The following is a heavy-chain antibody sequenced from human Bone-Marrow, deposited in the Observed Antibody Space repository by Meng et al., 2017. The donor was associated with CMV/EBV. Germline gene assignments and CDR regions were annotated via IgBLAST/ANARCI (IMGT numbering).Heavy chain of an antibody. Sequence: GSLRLSCTVSGGSVSSGSYYWSWIRQPPGKGLEWIGYIYYSGSTNYNPSLKSRVTISVDTSKNQFSLKLSSVTAADTAVYYCARAYLVVGGAFDIWGQGKMVTGSS. J-gene: IGHJ3*02. V-gene: IGHV4-61*01. CDR2: IYYSGST. CDR3: ARAYLVVGGAFDI. CDR1: GGSVSSGSYY. D-gene: IGHD2-15*01.